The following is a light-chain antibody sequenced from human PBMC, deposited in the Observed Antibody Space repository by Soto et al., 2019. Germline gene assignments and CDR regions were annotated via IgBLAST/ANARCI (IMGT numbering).Light chain of an antibody. V-gene: IGLV2-14*01. CDR2: DVT. CDR3: SSYTTSSSYG. CDR1: SSDVGGDIY. J-gene: IGLJ1*01. Sequence: QSVLTQPASVSGSPGQSITISCTGTSSDVGGDIYVSWYRQHPGKAPKLMIYDVTSRPSGVSYRFSGSKSGNTASLTISGLQVEDEADYYCSSYTTSSSYGFGSGTKVTVL.